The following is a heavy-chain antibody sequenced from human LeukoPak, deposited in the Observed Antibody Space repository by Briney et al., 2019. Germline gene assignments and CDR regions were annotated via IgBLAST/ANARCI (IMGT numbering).Heavy chain of an antibody. CDR2: INPNSGGT. Sequence: ASVKVSCKVSGYTLTELSMHWVRQAPGQGLEWMGWINPNSGGTNYAQKFQGRVTMTRDTSISTAYMELSRLRSDDTAVYYCATGIIAAADTFDYWGQGTLVTVSS. V-gene: IGHV1-2*02. J-gene: IGHJ4*02. D-gene: IGHD6-13*01. CDR3: ATGIIAAADTFDY. CDR1: GYTLTELS.